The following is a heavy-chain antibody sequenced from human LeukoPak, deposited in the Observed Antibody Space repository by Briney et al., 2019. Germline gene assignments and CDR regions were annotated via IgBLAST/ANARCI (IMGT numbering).Heavy chain of an antibody. D-gene: IGHD3-10*01. Sequence: PSETLSLTCAVYGGSFSGYYWSWIRQPPGKGLEWIGEINHSGSTNYNPSLKSRVTISVDTSKNQFSMKLSSVTAADTAVYYCARDHRYGRYYYGSAPKGVFDYWGQGTLVTVSS. CDR3: ARDHRYGRYYYGSAPKGVFDY. V-gene: IGHV4-34*01. CDR1: GGSFSGYY. J-gene: IGHJ4*02. CDR2: INHSGST.